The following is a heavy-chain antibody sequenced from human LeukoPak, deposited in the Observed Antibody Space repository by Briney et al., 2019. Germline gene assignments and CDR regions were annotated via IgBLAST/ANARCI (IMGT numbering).Heavy chain of an antibody. D-gene: IGHD6-19*01. CDR1: GGSISSNY. CDR3: ARHGGYSSGWYVFDY. CDR2: IYYSGST. J-gene: IGHJ4*02. V-gene: IGHV4-59*08. Sequence: SETLSLTCTVSGGSISSNYWSWIRQPPGKGLEWIGYIYYSGSTNYNPSFKSRVSISVDTSKNQFSLKLNSVTAADTAMYYCARHGGYSSGWYVFDYWGQGTLVTVSS.